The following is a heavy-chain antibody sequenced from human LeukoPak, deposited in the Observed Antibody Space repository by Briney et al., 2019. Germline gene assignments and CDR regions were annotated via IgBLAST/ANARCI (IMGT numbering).Heavy chain of an antibody. J-gene: IGHJ5*02. CDR1: GGSFSGYY. D-gene: IGHD6-13*01. V-gene: IGHV4-34*01. CDR2: INHSRST. CDR3: ARGRRWASADFHPKNYNWFDP. Sequence: SETLSLTCAVYGGSFSGYYWSWIREPPGKGLEWIGEINHSRSTNYNPSLKSRVTISVDTSKNQFSLKLSSVTAADTAVYYCARGRRWASADFHPKNYNWFDPWGQGTLVTVSS.